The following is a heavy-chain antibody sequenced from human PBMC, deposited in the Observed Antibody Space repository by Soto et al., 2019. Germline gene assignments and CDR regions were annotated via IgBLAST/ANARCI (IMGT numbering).Heavy chain of an antibody. J-gene: IGHJ5*02. Sequence: PSETLSLTCTVSGASISTSSYYWSWIRQPPGRGLEWIGTLYYTGSTYYNPSLNSRVTISINTSKNQFSLKLSSVTAADTAVYYCARRYYGSGTRSWFDPWGQGTLVTVSS. CDR2: LYYTGST. D-gene: IGHD3-10*01. CDR3: ARRYYGSGTRSWFDP. V-gene: IGHV4-39*01. CDR1: GASISTSSYY.